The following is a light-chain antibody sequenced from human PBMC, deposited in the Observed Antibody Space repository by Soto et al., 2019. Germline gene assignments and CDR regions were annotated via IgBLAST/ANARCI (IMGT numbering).Light chain of an antibody. CDR3: QQYDNLPLT. CDR2: DAS. CDR1: QNINNY. J-gene: IGKJ4*01. V-gene: IGKV1-33*01. Sequence: DIQMTQSPSSLSASVGDRVTITCQASQNINNYLNWYQQKPGRAPKLLIYDASNLEAGVPSRFSGSGSGTHLTFTITSLQHEDIETDYGQQYDNLPLTCGGGTKGDIK.